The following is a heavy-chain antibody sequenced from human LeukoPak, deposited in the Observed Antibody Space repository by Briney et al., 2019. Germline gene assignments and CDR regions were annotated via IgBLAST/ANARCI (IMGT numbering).Heavy chain of an antibody. V-gene: IGHV3-21*01. Sequence: GGSVRLSCAASGFTFSSYSMNWVRQAPGKGLVWVSSISSSSSYIYYADSVKGRFTISRDNAKNSLYLQMNSLRAEDTAVYYCARDRYYYGSGGDDAFDIWGQGTMVTVSS. D-gene: IGHD3-10*01. CDR3: ARDRYYYGSGGDDAFDI. CDR2: ISSSSSYI. J-gene: IGHJ3*02. CDR1: GFTFSSYS.